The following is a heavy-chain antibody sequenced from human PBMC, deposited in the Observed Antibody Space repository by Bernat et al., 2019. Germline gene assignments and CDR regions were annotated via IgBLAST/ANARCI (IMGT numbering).Heavy chain of an antibody. J-gene: IGHJ4*02. Sequence: EVQLVESGGGLVHPGRSLRLPRTASGFTFGDYAMSWVRQAPGEGLQWVGFMRSKTYGGTTEYAASVKGRFTISRDDSKSIAYLQMDSLKTEDTAVYYCAREGIASAGDIDFWGQGTLVTVSS. CDR3: AREGIASAGDIDF. CDR2: MRSKTYGGTT. V-gene: IGHV3-49*04. D-gene: IGHD6-13*01. CDR1: GFTFGDYA.